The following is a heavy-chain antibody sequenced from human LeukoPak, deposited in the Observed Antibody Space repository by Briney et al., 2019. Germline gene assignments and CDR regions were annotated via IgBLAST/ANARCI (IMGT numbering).Heavy chain of an antibody. CDR2: IYYSGST. Sequence: KTSETLSLTCTVSGGSISSGGYYWSWIRQHPGKGLEWIGYIYYSGSTYYNPSLKSRVTISVDTSKNQLSLKLSSVTAADTAVYYCARGEPRKRTYYYDSSGYLGDYFDYWGQGTLVTVSS. CDR1: GGSISSGGYY. CDR3: ARGEPRKRTYYYDSSGYLGDYFDY. D-gene: IGHD3-22*01. V-gene: IGHV4-31*03. J-gene: IGHJ4*02.